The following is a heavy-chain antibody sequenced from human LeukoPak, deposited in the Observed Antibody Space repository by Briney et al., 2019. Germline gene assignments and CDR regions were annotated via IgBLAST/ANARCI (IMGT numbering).Heavy chain of an antibody. J-gene: IGHJ1*01. CDR3: ANLGYYYGSSGKH. CDR1: GFTFSSYA. Sequence: PGGSLRLSCAASGFTFSSYAMSWVRQAPGKGLEWASAISGSGGSTYYADSVKGRFTISRDNSKNTLYLQMNSLRAEDTAVYYCANLGYYYGSSGKHWGQGTLVTVSS. D-gene: IGHD3-22*01. CDR2: ISGSGGST. V-gene: IGHV3-23*01.